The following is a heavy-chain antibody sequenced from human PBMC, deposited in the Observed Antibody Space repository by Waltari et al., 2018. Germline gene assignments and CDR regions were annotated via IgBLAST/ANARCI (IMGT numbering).Heavy chain of an antibody. D-gene: IGHD1-1*01. V-gene: IGHV5-10-1*03. CDR1: GYGFNDYW. CDR3: ARRLSAVNENFDY. Sequence: EVQLVQSGAEVKKSGESLTISCQASGYGFNDYWITWVSQKPGKGLEGMGRIDPSDSYSSYSPSFQGHVTFSADKSINTAYLQWSSVKASDTATYYCARRLSAVNENFDYWGQGTLVTVSP. CDR2: IDPSDSYS. J-gene: IGHJ4*02.